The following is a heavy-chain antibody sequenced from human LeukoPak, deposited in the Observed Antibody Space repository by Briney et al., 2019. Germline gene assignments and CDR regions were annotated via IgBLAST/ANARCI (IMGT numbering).Heavy chain of an antibody. J-gene: IGHJ6*02. CDR2: ICIVGSNK. Sequence: GGSLRLSCAASGFTFSHYYMSWVRQAPGKGLEGVAYICIVGSNKYYADSVKGRFTISRDNSKNTLYLQMNSLRAEDTTVDYCARDRSSGTDYYYGMDVWGQGTTVTVSS. V-gene: IGHV3-33*08. CDR3: ARDRSSGTDYYYGMDV. CDR1: GFTFSHYY. D-gene: IGHD6-19*01.